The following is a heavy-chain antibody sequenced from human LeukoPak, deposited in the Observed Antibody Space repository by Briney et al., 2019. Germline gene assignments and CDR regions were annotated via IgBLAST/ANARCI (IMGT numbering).Heavy chain of an antibody. CDR2: IYPDDSDA. D-gene: IGHD3-22*01. CDR3: ARHSHYYDTGGLVSWVGFDL. J-gene: IGHJ3*01. Sequence: GESLKISCQGSGYSFTTYWIGWVRQMPGKGLEWMGIIYPDDSDARYSPSLQGQVTISADKSISTAYLQWSSLKASDTAMYYCARHSHYYDTGGLVSWVGFDLWGRGTMVTVSS. CDR1: GYSFTTYW. V-gene: IGHV5-51*01.